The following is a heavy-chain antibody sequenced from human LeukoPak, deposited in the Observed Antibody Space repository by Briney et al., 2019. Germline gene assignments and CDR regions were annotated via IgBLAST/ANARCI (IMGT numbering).Heavy chain of an antibody. CDR3: AKADSGYYYYYMDV. V-gene: IGHV3-30*02. J-gene: IGHJ6*03. Sequence: GGSLRLSCAASGFTFSRYSMNWVRQAPGKVLEWVAFIRYDGSNKYYADSVKGRFTISRDNSKNTLYLQMNSLRAEDTAVYYCAKADSGYYYYYMDVWGKGTTVTISS. D-gene: IGHD3-22*01. CDR1: GFTFSRYS. CDR2: IRYDGSNK.